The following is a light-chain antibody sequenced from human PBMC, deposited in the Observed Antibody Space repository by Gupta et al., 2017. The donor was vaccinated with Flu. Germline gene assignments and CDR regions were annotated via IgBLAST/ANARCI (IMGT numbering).Light chain of an antibody. Sequence: DVVMTQSPLSLPVTLGQPASISCRSSQGLVYTDGNTYLNWFQQRPGQSPRRLIYKVSNRDSGVPDRCSGSGSGTAFTLDVSRVEAEDVGIYDCMQATDWPGTFGQGTKLEIK. CDR3: MQATDWPGT. CDR2: KVS. J-gene: IGKJ2*01. V-gene: IGKV2-30*01. CDR1: QGLVYTDGNTY.